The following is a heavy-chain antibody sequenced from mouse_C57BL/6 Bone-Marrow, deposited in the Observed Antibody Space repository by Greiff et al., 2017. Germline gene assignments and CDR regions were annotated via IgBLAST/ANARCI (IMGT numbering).Heavy chain of an antibody. CDR2: IYPRSGNT. V-gene: IGHV1-81*01. CDR1: GYTFTSYG. Sequence: VQLVESGAELARPGASVKLSCKASGYTFTSYGISWVKQRTGQGLEWIGEIYPRSGNTYYNEKFKGKATLTADKSSSTAYMELRSLTSEDSAVYFCARGGGKPFAYWGQGTLVTVSA. CDR3: ARGGGKPFAY. J-gene: IGHJ3*01.